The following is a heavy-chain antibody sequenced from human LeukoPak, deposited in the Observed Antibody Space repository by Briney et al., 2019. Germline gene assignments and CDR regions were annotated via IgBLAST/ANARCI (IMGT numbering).Heavy chain of an antibody. CDR3: AKDQVAARPRVSWFDP. Sequence: GRSLRLSCAASGFTFSSYGMHWVRQAPGKGLEWVAFIRYDGSSKYYADSVKGRFTISRDNSKNTLYLQMNSLRAEDTAVYYCAKDQVAARPRVSWFDPWGQGTLVTVSS. V-gene: IGHV3-30*02. D-gene: IGHD6-6*01. CDR1: GFTFSSYG. CDR2: IRYDGSSK. J-gene: IGHJ5*02.